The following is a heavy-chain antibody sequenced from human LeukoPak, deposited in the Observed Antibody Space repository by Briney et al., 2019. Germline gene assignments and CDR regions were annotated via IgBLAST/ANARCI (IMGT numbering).Heavy chain of an antibody. J-gene: IGHJ6*04. D-gene: IGHD3-10*02. CDR2: INWNGGST. Sequence: GGSLRLSCAASGFTFNNYGMSWVRQAPGKGLEWVSGINWNGGSTDYADSVKGRFTISRDNAKNSLYLQMNSLRAEDTAVYYCAELGITMIGGVWGKGTTVTISS. CDR3: AELGITMIGGV. CDR1: GFTFNNYG. V-gene: IGHV3-20*04.